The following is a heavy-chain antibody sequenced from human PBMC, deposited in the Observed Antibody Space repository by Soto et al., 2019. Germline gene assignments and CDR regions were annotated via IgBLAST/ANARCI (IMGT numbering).Heavy chain of an antibody. CDR3: AAHPGYCSGGPWP. CDR1: GFTFTSSA. Sequence: SVKVSCKASGFTFTSSAVQWVRQARGQRLEWIGWIVVGIGNTNYAQKFQERVTITRDMSTSTAYMELSSLRSEDTAVYYCAAHPGYCSGGPWPCGEETLVIGSS. J-gene: IGHJ5*02. V-gene: IGHV1-58*01. CDR2: IVVGIGNT. D-gene: IGHD2-15*01.